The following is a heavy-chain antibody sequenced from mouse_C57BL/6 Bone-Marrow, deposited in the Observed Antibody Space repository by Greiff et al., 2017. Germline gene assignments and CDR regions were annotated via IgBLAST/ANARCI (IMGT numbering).Heavy chain of an antibody. J-gene: IGHJ4*01. CDR1: GYTFTSYW. D-gene: IGHD2-5*01. V-gene: IGHV1-61*01. Sequence: QVQLQQPGAELVRPGSSVKLSCKASGYTFTSYWMDWVKQRPGQGLEWIGNIYPSDSETHYNQKFKGKATLTVDKSSSTAYMQLSSLTSEDSAVYYCARGLYSNYDLAMDYWGQGTSVTVSS. CDR3: ARGLYSNYDLAMDY. CDR2: IYPSDSET.